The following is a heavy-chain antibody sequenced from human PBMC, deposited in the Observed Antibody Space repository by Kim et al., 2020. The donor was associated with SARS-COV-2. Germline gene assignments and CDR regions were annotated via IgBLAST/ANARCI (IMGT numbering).Heavy chain of an antibody. J-gene: IGHJ3*02. CDR3: ARQLGSWHAFDI. D-gene: IGHD6-13*01. CDR1: GGSISSSSFY. CDR2: IYYSGST. V-gene: IGHV4-39*01. Sequence: SETLSLTCSVSGGSISSSSFYWGWIRQPPGKGLEYIGSIYYSGSTKYNPSLKSRVTISVDTSKNQFSLKLSSVTAADTAVYYCARQLGSWHAFDIWGQGKMVTVSS.